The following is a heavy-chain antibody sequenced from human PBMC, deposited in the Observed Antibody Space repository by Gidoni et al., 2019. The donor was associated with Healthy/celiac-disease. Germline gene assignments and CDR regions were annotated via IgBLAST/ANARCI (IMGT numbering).Heavy chain of an antibody. D-gene: IGHD2-21*01. CDR1: GGSISSSSYY. V-gene: IGHV4-39*07. CDR2: IYYSGST. J-gene: IGHJ6*02. CDR3: ARGLRWTRDYYYYGMDV. Sequence: QLQLQESGPGLVKPSATLSLTCTVSGGSISSSSYYWGWIRQPPGKGLEWIGSIYYSGSTYYNPSLKSRVTISVDTSKNQFSLKLSSVTAADTAVYYCARGLRWTRDYYYYGMDVWGQGTTVTVSS.